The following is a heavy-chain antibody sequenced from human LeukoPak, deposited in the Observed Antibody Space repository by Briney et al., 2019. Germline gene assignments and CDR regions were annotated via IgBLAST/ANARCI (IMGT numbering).Heavy chain of an antibody. CDR3: ARGFHSYGLSYYFDY. CDR1: DFKIGNYY. V-gene: IGHV3-53*01. CDR2: ISGGGDT. Sequence: GGSLRLSCAASDFKIGNYYISWVRQAPGKGLEWVSVISGGGDTSYSDSVKGRLTISRHTSKNTVFLQMNKLRVEDTAVYFCARGFHSYGLSYYFDYWGQGTGVTVSS. D-gene: IGHD5-18*01. J-gene: IGHJ4*02.